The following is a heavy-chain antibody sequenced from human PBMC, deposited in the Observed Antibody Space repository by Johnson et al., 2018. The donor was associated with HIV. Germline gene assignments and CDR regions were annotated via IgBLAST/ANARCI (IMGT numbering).Heavy chain of an antibody. CDR1: GFTFSNYA. CDR2: ISGDSSNK. V-gene: IGHV3-30*04. J-gene: IGHJ3*02. D-gene: IGHD2-15*01. Sequence: QVQLVESGGGVVQPGRSLRLSCAVSGFTFSNYAIHWVRQAPGKGPEWVSRISGDSSNKDYAGSVKGRFTISRDNSKNTLYLQMNSLRSEDTAVNSCARDLRFNRTVKGLIIISGVFDMWGQGTVVSVSS. CDR3: ARDLRFNRTVKGLIIISGVFDM.